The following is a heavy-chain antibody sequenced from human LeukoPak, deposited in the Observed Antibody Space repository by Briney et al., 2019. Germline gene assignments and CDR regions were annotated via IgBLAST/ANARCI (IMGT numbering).Heavy chain of an antibody. Sequence: GGSLRLSCAASGFTFSSHSMNWVRQAPGRGLEWVSSISRSRSYIYYADSVRGRFTISRDNAKNSLYLQMNSLRAEDTAVYYCAINVETALVDDYWGQGTLVTVSS. CDR3: AINVETALVDDY. CDR1: GFTFSSHS. CDR2: ISRSRSYI. D-gene: IGHD5-18*01. V-gene: IGHV3-21*06. J-gene: IGHJ4*02.